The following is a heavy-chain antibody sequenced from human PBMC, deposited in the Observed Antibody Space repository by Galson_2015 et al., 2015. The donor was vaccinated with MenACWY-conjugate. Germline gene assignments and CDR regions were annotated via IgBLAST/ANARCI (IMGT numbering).Heavy chain of an antibody. CDR3: ATAPIVGATYAFDI. D-gene: IGHD1-26*01. CDR1: GYTLTELS. J-gene: IGHJ3*02. Sequence: SVKVSCKVSGYTLTELSMHWVRQAPGKGLEWMGGFDPEDGETIYAQKFQGRVTMTEDTSTDTAYMELSSLRSEDTAVYYCATAPIVGATYAFDIWGQGTMVTVSS. CDR2: FDPEDGET. V-gene: IGHV1-24*01.